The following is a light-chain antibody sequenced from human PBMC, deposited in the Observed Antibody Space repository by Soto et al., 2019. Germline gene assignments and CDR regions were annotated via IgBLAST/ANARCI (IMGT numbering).Light chain of an antibody. Sequence: EIVMTQSPATLSVSPGDRATLSCRASESVTSSLAWYQQKPGQAPRLLIYDASNRATGIPARFSGSGSGTDFTLTISSLQPEDFATYYCQQSYSTPPTFGQGTKVDIK. CDR3: QQSYSTPPT. CDR1: ESVTSS. V-gene: IGKV3D-15*01. CDR2: DAS. J-gene: IGKJ1*01.